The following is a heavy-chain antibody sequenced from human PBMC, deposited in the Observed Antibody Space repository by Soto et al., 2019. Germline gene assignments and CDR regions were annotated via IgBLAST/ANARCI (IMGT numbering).Heavy chain of an antibody. CDR2: IKQDGSEK. CDR1: GFTFSSYW. CDR3: AREAVATILYHYYYYMDV. J-gene: IGHJ6*03. Sequence: GGSLRLSCAASGFTFSSYWMSWVRQAPGKGLEWVANIKQDGSEKYYVDSVKGRFTLSRDNAKNSLYLQMNSLRAEDTAVYYCAREAVATILYHYYYYMDVWGKGTTVTVSS. V-gene: IGHV3-7*01. D-gene: IGHD5-12*01.